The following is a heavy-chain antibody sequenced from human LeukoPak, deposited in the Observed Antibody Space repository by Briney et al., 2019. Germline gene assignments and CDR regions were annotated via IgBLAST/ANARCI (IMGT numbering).Heavy chain of an antibody. CDR2: IYYSGTT. CDR3: AREGHIVVDY. Sequence: SETLSLTCTVSGGSVSSYYWSWIRQPPGKGLEWIGYIYYSGTTYYNPSLKSRVTISLDTSKNQFSLKLSSVTAADTAVYYCAREGHIVVDYWGQGTLVTVSS. CDR1: GGSVSSYY. D-gene: IGHD2-21*01. V-gene: IGHV4-59*02. J-gene: IGHJ4*02.